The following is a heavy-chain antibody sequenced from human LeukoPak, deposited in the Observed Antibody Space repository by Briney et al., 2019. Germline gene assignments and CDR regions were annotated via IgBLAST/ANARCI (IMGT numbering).Heavy chain of an antibody. CDR3: ARSCTTISCYSPRTDY. J-gene: IGHJ4*02. V-gene: IGHV3-48*03. CDR1: GFTFNNYE. CDR2: ISSSGSTI. Sequence: GGSLRLSRAASGFTFNNYEMNWVRQAPGKGLEWVSYISSSGSTIYYADSVKGRFTISRDNAKNSLYLQMNSLRAEDTAVYYCARSCTTISCYSPRTDYWGQGTLVTVSS. D-gene: IGHD2-2*01.